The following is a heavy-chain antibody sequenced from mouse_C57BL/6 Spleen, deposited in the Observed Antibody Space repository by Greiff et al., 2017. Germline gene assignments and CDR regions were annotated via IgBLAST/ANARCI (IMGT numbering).Heavy chain of an antibody. J-gene: IGHJ2*01. Sequence: QVQLQQPGAELVRPGSSVKLSCKASGYTFTSYWMHWVKQRPIQGLEWIGNIDPSDSETHYNQKFKDKATLTVDKSSSTAYMQLSSLTSEDSAVYYCARGYGNYAYFDYWGQGTTLTVSS. V-gene: IGHV1-52*01. CDR2: IDPSDSET. CDR1: GYTFTSYW. CDR3: ARGYGNYAYFDY. D-gene: IGHD2-1*01.